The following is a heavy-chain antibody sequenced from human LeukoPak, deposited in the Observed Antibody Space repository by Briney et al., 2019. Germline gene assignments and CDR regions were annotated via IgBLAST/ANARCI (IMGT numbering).Heavy chain of an antibody. V-gene: IGHV1-69*05. D-gene: IGHD2-2*01. CDR2: IIPIFGTA. Sequence: ASVKVSCKASGGTFSNTALSWVRQAPGQGLEWMGGIIPIFGTANYAQKFQGRVTITTDESTSTAYMELSSLRSEDTAVYYCARNQLNDAFDIWGQGTMVTVSS. J-gene: IGHJ3*02. CDR3: ARNQLNDAFDI. CDR1: GGTFSNTA.